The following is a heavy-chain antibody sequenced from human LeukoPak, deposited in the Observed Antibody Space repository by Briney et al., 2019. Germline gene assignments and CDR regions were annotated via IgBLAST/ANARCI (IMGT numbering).Heavy chain of an antibody. CDR1: GYTFTAYY. CDR2: INPNSGGT. Sequence: ASVKVSCKASGYTFTAYYIHWVRQAPGQGFEWMGWINPNSGGTNYAQEFQGRVTMTRGTSISTAYMELSRLRSDDTAVYYCARGIRYSSVWYYLDYWGQGTLVTVSS. CDR3: ARGIRYSSVWYYLDY. J-gene: IGHJ4*02. D-gene: IGHD6-19*01. V-gene: IGHV1-2*02.